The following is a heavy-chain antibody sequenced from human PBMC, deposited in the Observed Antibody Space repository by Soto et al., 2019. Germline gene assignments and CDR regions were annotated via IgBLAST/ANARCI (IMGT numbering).Heavy chain of an antibody. CDR2: INDDGST. CDR1: GGSFSGYY. J-gene: IGHJ4*02. CDR3: ARDYGAQYYFDY. D-gene: IGHD4-17*01. Sequence: QVQLKQWGAGLLRPSETLSLTCGVYGGSFSGYYWRWIRQPPGKGLEWIGEINDDGSTNYNPSLKSRVTISIATSKKQISLKLTSVTAADTAVYFCARDYGAQYYFDYWGQGTLVTVSS. V-gene: IGHV4-34*01.